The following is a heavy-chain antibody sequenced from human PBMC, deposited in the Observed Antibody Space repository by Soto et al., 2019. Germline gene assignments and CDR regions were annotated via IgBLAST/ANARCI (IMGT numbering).Heavy chain of an antibody. CDR2: INAGNGNT. J-gene: IGHJ4*02. CDR1: GYTFTSYA. Sequence: QVQLVQSGAEVKKPGASVKVSCKASGYTFTSYAMHWVRQAPGQRLEWMGWINAGNGNTKYSQKSQGRVTITRDTSASTAYKELSNMRTEDTAEDYCAGNPPGRSSSWYDFDYWGQGTLVNVSS. D-gene: IGHD6-13*01. CDR3: AGNPPGRSSSWYDFDY. V-gene: IGHV1-3*01.